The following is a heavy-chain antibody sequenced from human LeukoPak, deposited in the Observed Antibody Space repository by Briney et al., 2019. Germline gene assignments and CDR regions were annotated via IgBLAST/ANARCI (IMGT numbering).Heavy chain of an antibody. D-gene: IGHD6-13*01. V-gene: IGHV6-1*01. CDR3: ARGSNWSFDY. CDR2: TYYRSKWYN. J-gene: IGHJ4*02. CDR1: GDSVSSNTPA. Sequence: SQTLSLTCAISGDSVSSNTPAWNWITQSPSRGLEWLGRTYYRSKWYNNYAESVKSRISINPDTSKNQFPLQLNSVTPEDTAVYYCARGSNWSFDYWGQGTLVTVCS.